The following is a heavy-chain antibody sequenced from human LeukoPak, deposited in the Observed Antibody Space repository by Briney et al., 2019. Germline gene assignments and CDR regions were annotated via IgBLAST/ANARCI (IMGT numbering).Heavy chain of an antibody. CDR3: ARDGLDTAMAIFDY. V-gene: IGHV1-2*02. D-gene: IGHD5-18*01. Sequence: GASVKVSCKASGYTFTGYYMHWVRQAPGQGLEWTGWINPNSGGTNYAQKFQGRVTMTRDTSISTAYMELSRLRSDDTAVYYCARDGLDTAMAIFDYWGQGTLVTVSS. CDR2: INPNSGGT. CDR1: GYTFTGYY. J-gene: IGHJ4*02.